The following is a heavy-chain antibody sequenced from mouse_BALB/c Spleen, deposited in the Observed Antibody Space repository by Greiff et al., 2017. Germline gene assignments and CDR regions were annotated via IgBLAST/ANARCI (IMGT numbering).Heavy chain of an antibody. J-gene: IGHJ4*01. V-gene: IGHV5-17*02. Sequence: EVMLVESGGGLVQPGGSRKLSCAASGFTFSSFGMHWVRQAPEKGLEWVAYISSGSSTIYYADTVKGRFTISRDNPKNTLFLQMTSLRSEDTAMYYCARSLDYYGSSYERAMDYWGQGTSVTVSS. CDR3: ARSLDYYGSSYERAMDY. CDR1: GFTFSSFG. D-gene: IGHD1-1*01. CDR2: ISSGSSTI.